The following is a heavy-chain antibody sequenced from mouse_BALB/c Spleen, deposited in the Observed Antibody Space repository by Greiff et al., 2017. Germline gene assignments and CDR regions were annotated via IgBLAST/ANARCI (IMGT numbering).Heavy chain of an antibody. D-gene: IGHD2-4*01. CDR3: AVSTMITTGYAMDY. V-gene: IGHV1-54*01. J-gene: IGHJ4*01. CDR2: INPGSGGT. CDR1: GYAFTNYL. Sequence: QVQLQQSGAELVRPGTSVKVSCKASGYAFTNYLIEWVKQRPGQGLEWIGVINPGSGGTNYNEKFKGKATLTADKSSSTAYMQLSSLTSDDSAVYFCAVSTMITTGYAMDYWGQGTSDTVSS.